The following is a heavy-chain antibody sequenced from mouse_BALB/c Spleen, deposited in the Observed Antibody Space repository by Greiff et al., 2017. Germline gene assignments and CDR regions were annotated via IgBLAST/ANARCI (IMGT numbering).Heavy chain of an antibody. Sequence: EVMLVESGGGLVQPGGSLKLSCAASGFTFSSYGMSWVRQTPDKRLELVATINSNGGSTYYPDSVKGRFTISRDNAKNTLYLQMSSLTSEDTAMYYCARPHYYGYHYWYFDVWGAGTTVTVSS. CDR1: GFTFSSYG. J-gene: IGHJ1*01. D-gene: IGHD1-2*01. V-gene: IGHV5-6-3*01. CDR2: INSNGGST. CDR3: ARPHYYGYHYWYFDV.